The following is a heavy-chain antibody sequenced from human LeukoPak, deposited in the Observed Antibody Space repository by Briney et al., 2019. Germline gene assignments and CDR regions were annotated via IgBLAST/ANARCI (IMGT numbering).Heavy chain of an antibody. CDR2: IHGGGST. Sequence: SETLSLTCTVSGASINNYYWSWIRQPAGKGLEWIGRIHGGGSTNYNPSLKSRVTVSIDTSKNQFSLKLSSMTAADTAVYYCARDLGSPPYNWFDPWGQGTLVTVSS. J-gene: IGHJ5*02. CDR3: ARDLGSPPYNWFDP. CDR1: GASINNYY. V-gene: IGHV4-4*07.